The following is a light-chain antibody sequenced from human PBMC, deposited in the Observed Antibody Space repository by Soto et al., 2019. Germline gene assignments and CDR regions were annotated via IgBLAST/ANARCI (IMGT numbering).Light chain of an antibody. Sequence: QSALTQPRSVSGSPGQSVTISCTGTNNDIGGFPYVSWYQQHPGKAPKLMIYEVSNRPSGVSNRFSGSKSGNTASLTISGLQAEDEADYYCSSYTSSSWVFGGGTKLTVL. CDR3: SSYTSSSWV. CDR1: NNDIGGFPY. V-gene: IGLV2-14*01. J-gene: IGLJ3*02. CDR2: EVS.